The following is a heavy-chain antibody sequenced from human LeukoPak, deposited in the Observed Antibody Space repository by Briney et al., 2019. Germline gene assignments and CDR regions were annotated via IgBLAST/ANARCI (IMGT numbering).Heavy chain of an antibody. D-gene: IGHD4-17*01. CDR2: IYSGGST. Sequence: GGSLRLSCAASGFTVSSNYMSWVRQAPGKGLEWVSVIYSGGSTYYADSVKGRFTISRDNSKNTLYLQMNSLRAEDTAVYYCAKDGDYTQDYYYYYYMDVWGKGTTVTVSS. CDR1: GFTVSSNY. V-gene: IGHV3-53*01. J-gene: IGHJ6*03. CDR3: AKDGDYTQDYYYYYYMDV.